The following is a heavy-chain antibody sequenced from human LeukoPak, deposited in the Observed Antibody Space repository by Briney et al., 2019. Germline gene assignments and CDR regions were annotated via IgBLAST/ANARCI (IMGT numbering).Heavy chain of an antibody. CDR2: TSGSSGST. V-gene: IGHV3-23*01. J-gene: IGHJ4*02. D-gene: IGHD6-19*01. CDR1: GFTFSTYV. Sequence: GGSLRLSCAASGFTFSTYVMSWVRQAPGKGLEWVSATSGSSGSTYYADSVKGRFTISRDNSKNTLYLQMNSLRAEDTAVYYCAKTLKQWLAPFDYWGQGTLVTVSS. CDR3: AKTLKQWLAPFDY.